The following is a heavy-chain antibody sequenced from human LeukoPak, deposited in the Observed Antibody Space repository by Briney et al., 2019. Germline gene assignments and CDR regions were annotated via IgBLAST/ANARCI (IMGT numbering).Heavy chain of an antibody. CDR3: ERPQRGYSYSAFDI. CDR1: GGTFSSYA. V-gene: IGHV1-69*05. Sequence: SVKVSCKASGGTFSSYAISWVRQAPGQGLEWMGRIIPIFGTANYAQKFQGRVTITTDESTSTAYMELSSLRSEDSAVYYCERPQRGYSYSAFDIWGQGTVVTVSS. J-gene: IGHJ3*02. D-gene: IGHD5-18*01. CDR2: IIPIFGTA.